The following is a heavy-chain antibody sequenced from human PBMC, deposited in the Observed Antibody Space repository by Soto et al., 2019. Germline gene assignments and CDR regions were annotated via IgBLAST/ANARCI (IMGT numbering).Heavy chain of an antibody. CDR2: IEGSGTIT. Sequence: GGSLRLSCAASGFMFITTDMSRVRQAPGKGLEWVTTIEGSGTITYYADSVRGRLTISRDNSKNTVYLQMDSLTADDTAVYYCVKNSGWFNSWGQGTPVTVSS. CDR3: VKNSGWFNS. J-gene: IGHJ5*01. D-gene: IGHD3-10*01. CDR1: GFMFITTD. V-gene: IGHV3-23*01.